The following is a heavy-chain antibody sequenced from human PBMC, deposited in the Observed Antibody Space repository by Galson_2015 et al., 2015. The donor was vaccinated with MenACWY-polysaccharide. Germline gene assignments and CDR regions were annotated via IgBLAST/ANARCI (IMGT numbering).Heavy chain of an antibody. Sequence: SLRLSCAASGFTFNSYAMSWVRQAPGKGLEWVSAIRSSGTNTYYADSVKGRFTIPRDNSKNTLYLQMNSLRAEDTAVYYCAKDSTDFWSVAGRFDHWGQGTLVTVSS. CDR3: AKDSTDFWSVAGRFDH. CDR2: IRSSGTNT. J-gene: IGHJ5*02. CDR1: GFTFNSYA. V-gene: IGHV3-23*01. D-gene: IGHD3-3*01.